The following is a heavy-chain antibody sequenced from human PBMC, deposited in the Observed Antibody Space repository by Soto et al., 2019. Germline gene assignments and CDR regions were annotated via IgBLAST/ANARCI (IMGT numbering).Heavy chain of an antibody. CDR1: GYTFTSYY. D-gene: IGHD4-4*01. J-gene: IGHJ4*02. Sequence: ASVNVPCKASGYTFTSYYMHWVRQAPGQGLEWMGIINPSGGSTSYAQKFQGRVTMNRDTSTSTVYMELSSLRSEDTAVYYCAIAESGNRHEPVDHWGQAPMVT. CDR2: INPSGGST. V-gene: IGHV1-46*01. CDR3: AIAESGNRHEPVDH.